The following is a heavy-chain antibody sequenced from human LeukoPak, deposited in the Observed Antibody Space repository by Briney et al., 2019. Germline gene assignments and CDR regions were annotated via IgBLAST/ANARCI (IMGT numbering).Heavy chain of an antibody. J-gene: IGHJ5*02. CDR1: GGSISSYY. D-gene: IGHD1-26*01. CDR3: ARHGPYLGRLGWFDP. V-gene: IGHV4-59*08. Sequence: PSETLSLTCTVSGGSISSYYWSWIRQPPGKGLEWIGYIYYTGSTNYNPSLKSRVTIPVDTSKNQFSLNLRSVTAADTAVYYCARHGPYLGRLGWFDPWGQGTLVTVS. CDR2: IYYTGST.